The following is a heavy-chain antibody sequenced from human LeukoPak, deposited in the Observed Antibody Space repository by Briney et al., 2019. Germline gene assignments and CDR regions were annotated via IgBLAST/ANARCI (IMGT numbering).Heavy chain of an antibody. D-gene: IGHD6-6*01. V-gene: IGHV3-21*01. CDR2: ISSSSSYI. CDR1: GFTFSTYS. J-gene: IGHJ6*03. CDR3: ARDCSPQYSSSSDLGYYYYMDV. Sequence: GGSLRLSCVDSGFTFSTYSMNWVRQAPGKGLEWVSSISSSSSYIYYGDSVKGRFTISRDNAKNSLYLQMNSLRAEDTAVYYCARDCSPQYSSSSDLGYYYYMDVWGKGTTVTVSS.